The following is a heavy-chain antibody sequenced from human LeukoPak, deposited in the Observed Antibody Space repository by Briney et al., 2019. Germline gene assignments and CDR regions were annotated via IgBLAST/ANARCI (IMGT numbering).Heavy chain of an antibody. D-gene: IGHD3-16*01. CDR2: INPSGGST. J-gene: IGHJ4*02. CDR1: GYTFTSYY. CDR3: TRPSKGDFDY. Sequence: ASVKVSCKASGYTFTSYYMHWVRQAPGQGLEWMGIINPSGGSTSYAQKFQGRVTMTRDTSISTAYMELSRLRSDDTAVYYCTRPSKGDFDYWGQGTLVTVSS. V-gene: IGHV1-46*01.